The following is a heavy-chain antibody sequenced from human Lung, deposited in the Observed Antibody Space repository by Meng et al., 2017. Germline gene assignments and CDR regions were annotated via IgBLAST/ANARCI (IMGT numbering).Heavy chain of an antibody. CDR3: TTEGEVAAGNDY. D-gene: IGHD6-13*01. V-gene: IGHV3-15*01. CDR2: IKSKTDGGTT. Sequence: EVQLVEAGGGWVKPGGSVRLSCAPAGCTFSNAWMSGGRQAPGKGLEWFARIKSKTDGGTTDYAAPVKGRFTISRGDSKNTLFLQMNSLKTEDTAVYYCTTEGEVAAGNDYWGQGTLVTVSS. CDR1: GCTFSNAW. J-gene: IGHJ4*02.